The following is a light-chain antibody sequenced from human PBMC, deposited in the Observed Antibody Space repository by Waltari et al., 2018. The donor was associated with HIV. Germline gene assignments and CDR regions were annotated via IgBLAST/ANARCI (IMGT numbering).Light chain of an antibody. V-gene: IGLV1-44*01. CDR1: SSNIGSNT. J-gene: IGLJ2*01. Sequence: QSVLTQPPSASGTPGQRVTIFCSGSSSNIGSNTLNWYQHLPGTAPKLLIYNNNQRPSGVPERFSGSKSGTSASLAISWLQSEDEADYYCAACDDSLNGRVFGGGTKLTVL. CDR3: AACDDSLNGRV. CDR2: NNN.